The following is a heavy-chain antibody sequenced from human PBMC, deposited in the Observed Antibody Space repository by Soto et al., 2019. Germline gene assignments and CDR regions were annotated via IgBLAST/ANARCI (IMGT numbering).Heavy chain of an antibody. CDR3: AKGGGYVGWFDP. D-gene: IGHD5-12*01. Sequence: QVQLVQSGAEVKKPGASVKVSCKASGYTFTSYYMHWVRQAPGQGLEWMGIINPSGGSTSYAQKFQGRVTLTRDTSTSTVYMELSSLRSEDTAVYDCAKGGGYVGWFDPWGQGTLVTVSS. CDR2: INPSGGST. V-gene: IGHV1-46*01. CDR1: GYTFTSYY. J-gene: IGHJ5*02.